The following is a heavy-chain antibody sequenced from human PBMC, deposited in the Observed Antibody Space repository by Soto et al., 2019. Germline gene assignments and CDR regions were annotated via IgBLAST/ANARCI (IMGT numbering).Heavy chain of an antibody. V-gene: IGHV3-30-3*01. CDR2: ISYDGSNK. Sequence: QVQLVESGGGVVQPGRSLRLSCAASGFTFSSYAMHWVRQAPGKGLEWVAVISYDGSNKYYADSVKGRFTISRDNSKNTLYLQMNSLRAEDTAVYYCAREIVVVTALLDYWGQGTLVTVSS. CDR1: GFTFSSYA. J-gene: IGHJ4*02. CDR3: AREIVVVTALLDY. D-gene: IGHD2-21*02.